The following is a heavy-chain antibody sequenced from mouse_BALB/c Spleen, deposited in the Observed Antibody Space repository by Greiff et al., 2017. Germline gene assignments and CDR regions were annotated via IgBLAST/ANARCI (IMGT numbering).Heavy chain of an antibody. V-gene: IGHV5-17*02. J-gene: IGHJ3*01. D-gene: IGHD1-1*01. CDR3: YYYEPEAGAY. Sequence: EVKVIESGGGLVQPGGSRKLSCAASGFTFSSFGMHWVRQAPEKGLEWVAYISSGSSTIYYADTVKGRFTISRDNPKNTLFLQMTSLRSEDTAMFYCYYYEPEAGAYWGQGTLVTVSA. CDR2: ISSGSSTI. CDR1: GFTFSSFG.